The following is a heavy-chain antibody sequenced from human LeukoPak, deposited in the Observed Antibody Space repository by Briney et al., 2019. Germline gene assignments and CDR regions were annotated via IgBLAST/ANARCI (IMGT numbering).Heavy chain of an antibody. Sequence: GASLKISCKGSGYSFTSYWIGWVRQMPGKGLEWMGIIYPGDSDTRYSPSFQGQVTISADKSISTAYLQWSSLKASDTAMYYCARLMVPPSNAFDIWGQGTMVTVSS. V-gene: IGHV5-51*01. CDR2: IYPGDSDT. J-gene: IGHJ3*02. CDR3: ARLMVPPSNAFDI. D-gene: IGHD2-8*01. CDR1: GYSFTSYW.